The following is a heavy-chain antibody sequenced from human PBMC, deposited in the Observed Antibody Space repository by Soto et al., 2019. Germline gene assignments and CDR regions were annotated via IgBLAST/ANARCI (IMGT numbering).Heavy chain of an antibody. D-gene: IGHD3-9*01. CDR1: GGSISSHY. CDR2: IYYRGST. J-gene: IGHJ3*02. V-gene: IGHV4-59*11. Sequence: SETLSLTCTVSGGSISSHYWSWVRQAPGKGLEWIGHIYYRGSTTYNPSLRSRVTISVDTSKNQFSLKLSSVTAADTAVYYCARPLYDILTGSHDAFDIWGQGTMVTVSS. CDR3: ARPLYDILTGSHDAFDI.